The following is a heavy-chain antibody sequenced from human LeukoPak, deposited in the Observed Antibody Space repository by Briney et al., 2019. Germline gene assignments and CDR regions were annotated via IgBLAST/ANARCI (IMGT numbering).Heavy chain of an antibody. Sequence: GGSMRLSCSASGFTFSSYAIRWVRQAPGKGLEWVSGINNSGGNTKYADSVTGRLSISRDNSKNIMYLHMSSPQTEAPAVYYWVKTMITLGELIRTDAFDIWVQGTMVIVSS. J-gene: IGHJ3*02. CDR1: GFTFSSYA. CDR2: INNSGGNT. D-gene: IGHD3-16*01. CDR3: VKTMITLGELIRTDAFDI. V-gene: IGHV3-64D*08.